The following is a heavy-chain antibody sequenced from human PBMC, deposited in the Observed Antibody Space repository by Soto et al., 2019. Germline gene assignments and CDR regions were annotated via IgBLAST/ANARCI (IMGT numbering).Heavy chain of an antibody. CDR1: GFTFGSYA. D-gene: IGHD2-15*01. CDR2: ISGSGGST. CDR3: ARQQGGSLSSLYFDY. V-gene: IGHV3-23*01. J-gene: IGHJ4*02. Sequence: EVQMLEYGGGLVQPGGSLGLSCAAGGFTFGSYAMSWVRQAPGKGLEWVSGISGSGGSTFYADSVKGRFTISRDNSNNWVYLQMDNVRADDTAVYYCARQQGGSLSSLYFDYWGQGTLVTVSS.